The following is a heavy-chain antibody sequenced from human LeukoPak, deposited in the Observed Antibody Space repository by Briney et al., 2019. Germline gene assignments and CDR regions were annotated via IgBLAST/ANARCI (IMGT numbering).Heavy chain of an antibody. CDR3: ARRESSGWYYFDY. J-gene: IGHJ4*02. Sequence: SVKVSCKASGGTFISYAISWVRQAPGQGLEWMGGIIPIFGTANYAQKFQGRVTITADESTSTAYMELSSLRSEDTAVYYCARRESSGWYYFDYWGQGTLVTVSS. CDR1: GGTFISYA. D-gene: IGHD6-19*01. CDR2: IIPIFGTA. V-gene: IGHV1-69*13.